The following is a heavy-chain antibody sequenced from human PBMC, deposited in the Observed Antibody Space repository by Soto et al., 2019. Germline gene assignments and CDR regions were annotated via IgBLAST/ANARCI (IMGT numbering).Heavy chain of an antibody. CDR1: GYTFTSYG. CDR2: ISAYNGNT. D-gene: IGHD3-3*01. Sequence: GASVKVSCKASGYTFTSYGISWVRQAPGQGLEWMGWISAYNGNTNYAQKLQGRVTMTTDTSTSTAYMELRSLRSDDTAAYYCASSIFGVVDCFDPWGQGTLVTVSS. V-gene: IGHV1-18*04. CDR3: ASSIFGVVDCFDP. J-gene: IGHJ5*02.